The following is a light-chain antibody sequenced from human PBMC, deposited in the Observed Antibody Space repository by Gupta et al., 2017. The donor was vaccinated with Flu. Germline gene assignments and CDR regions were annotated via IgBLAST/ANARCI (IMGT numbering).Light chain of an antibody. Sequence: QSVLTQPPSVSAAPGQKVNISCSGSSSNIGNHYVSWYQQLPGTAPKLLIYENDKRPSGIPDRFSGSKSGASATLGITGLQIGDEADYYCGTWDSGLSAGVFGGGTKLTVL. V-gene: IGLV1-51*02. CDR2: END. J-gene: IGLJ2*01. CDR1: SSNIGNHY. CDR3: GTWDSGLSAGV.